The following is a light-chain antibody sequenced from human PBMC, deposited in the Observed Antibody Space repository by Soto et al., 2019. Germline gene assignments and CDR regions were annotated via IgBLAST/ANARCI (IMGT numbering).Light chain of an antibody. J-gene: IGKJ1*01. V-gene: IGKV1-5*03. CDR2: KAS. CDR3: QQYNDNWT. CDR1: QIISSW. Sequence: DIQMTQSPSTLSASVGDRVTITCRASQIISSWLAWHQQKPGKAPRLLIYKASNLESGVPSRFSGSGSGTEFTLTITSLQPDDSATYYCQQYNDNWTFGQGTKVEIK.